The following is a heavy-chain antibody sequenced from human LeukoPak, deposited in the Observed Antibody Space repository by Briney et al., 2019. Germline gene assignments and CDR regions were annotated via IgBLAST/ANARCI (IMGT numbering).Heavy chain of an antibody. D-gene: IGHD3-9*01. CDR1: GGSISSGSYY. CDR3: AREFDGDYDY. CDR2: IYTSGST. V-gene: IGHV4-61*02. Sequence: SQTLSLTCTVSGGSISSGSYYWSWIRQPAGKGLEWIGRIYTSGSTNYNPSLKSRVTISVDTSKNQFSLKLSSVTAADTAVYYCAREFDGDYDYWGQGTLVTVSS. J-gene: IGHJ4*02.